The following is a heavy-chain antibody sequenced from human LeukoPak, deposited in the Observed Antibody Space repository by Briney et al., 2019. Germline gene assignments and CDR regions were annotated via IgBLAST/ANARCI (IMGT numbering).Heavy chain of an antibody. D-gene: IGHD3-10*01. CDR3: ARASDHPYYYGSGSYLDY. V-gene: IGHV4-39*07. J-gene: IGHJ4*02. Sequence: PSETLSLTCTVSGGSISSSSYYWGWIRQPPGKGLEWIGSIHYSGSTYYNPSLKSRVTISVDTSKNQFSLKLSSVTAADTAVYYCARASDHPYYYGSGSYLDYWGQGTLVTVSS. CDR1: GGSISSSSYY. CDR2: IHYSGST.